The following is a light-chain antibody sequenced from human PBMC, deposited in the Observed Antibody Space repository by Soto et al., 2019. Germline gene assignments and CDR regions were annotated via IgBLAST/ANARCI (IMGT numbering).Light chain of an antibody. V-gene: IGKV3-20*01. CDR2: GAS. CDR3: QHYGSSSNT. Sequence: ETLLTQSPGTLSLSPGERATLSCRASQSVTSSHLAWYQQKRGQAPRLLIYGASSRATGIPDRFSGSGSGTDFTLTISRLEHEDFAVYYCQHYGSSSNTFGQGTRLEIK. J-gene: IGKJ5*01. CDR1: QSVTSSH.